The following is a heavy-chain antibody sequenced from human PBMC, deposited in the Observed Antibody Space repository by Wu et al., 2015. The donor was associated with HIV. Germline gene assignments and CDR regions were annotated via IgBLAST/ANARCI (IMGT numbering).Heavy chain of an antibody. J-gene: IGHJ5*02. Sequence: QVQLVQSGAEVKKPGASVKVSCKASGYTFTSYGISWVRQAPGQGLEWMGWISAYNGNTNYAQKLQGRVTMTTDTSTSTAYMELRSLRSDDTAVYYCARDRECASTSCYSRANWFDPWGQGTRRSPSPQ. CDR3: ARDRECASTSCYSRANWFDP. V-gene: IGHV1-18*01. CDR1: GYTFTSYG. CDR2: ISAYNGNT. D-gene: IGHD2-2*01.